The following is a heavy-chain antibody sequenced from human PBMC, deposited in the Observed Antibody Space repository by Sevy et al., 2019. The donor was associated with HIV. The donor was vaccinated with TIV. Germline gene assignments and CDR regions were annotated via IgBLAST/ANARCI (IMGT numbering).Heavy chain of an antibody. Sequence: GGSLRLSCAASGFTFSIYATHWVRQAPGKGLEWVAVISYDGSKRYYVDSVKGRFTISRDNSKDTLYLQMNSLRPEDTAVYYYARDLPSAVTDPFYYYGMDVWGQGTTVTVSS. V-gene: IGHV3-30*04. D-gene: IGHD2-21*02. CDR2: ISYDGSKR. CDR3: ARDLPSAVTDPFYYYGMDV. CDR1: GFTFSIYA. J-gene: IGHJ6*02.